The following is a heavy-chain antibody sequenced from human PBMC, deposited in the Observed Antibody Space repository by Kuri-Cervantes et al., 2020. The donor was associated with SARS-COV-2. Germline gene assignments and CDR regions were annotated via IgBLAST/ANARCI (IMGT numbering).Heavy chain of an antibody. Sequence: GESLKISCATSGFTFSTHWMTWVRQAPGKGLEWVANIKQDGSEKYYVDSVKGRFTISRDNAKNSLYLQMNSLRAEDTAVYYCARVAGDPYYFDYWGQGTLVTVSS. CDR1: GFTFSTHW. V-gene: IGHV3-7*01. CDR2: IKQDGSEK. D-gene: IGHD7-27*01. J-gene: IGHJ4*02. CDR3: ARVAGDPYYFDY.